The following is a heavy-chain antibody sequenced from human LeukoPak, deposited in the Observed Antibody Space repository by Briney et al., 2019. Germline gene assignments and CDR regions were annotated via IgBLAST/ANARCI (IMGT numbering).Heavy chain of an antibody. CDR3: ARDSLGTVFDY. D-gene: IGHD6-13*01. CDR2: IWYDGSNK. Sequence: PGRSLRLSCAASGFTFSSYGMHWVRQAPGKGLEWVAVIWYDGSNKYYADSVKGRFTISRDNSKNTLYLQMNSLRAEDTAVYYSARDSLGTVFDYWGQGTLVTVSS. J-gene: IGHJ4*02. CDR1: GFTFSSYG. V-gene: IGHV3-33*01.